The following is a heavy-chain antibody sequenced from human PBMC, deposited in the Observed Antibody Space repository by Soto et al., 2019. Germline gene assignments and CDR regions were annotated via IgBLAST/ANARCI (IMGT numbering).Heavy chain of an antibody. J-gene: IGHJ4*02. CDR1: GYSFTSYW. V-gene: IGHV5-10-1*01. D-gene: IGHD3-22*01. CDR3: ARLEGYYDSSGYYRLLYYFDY. CDR2: IDPSDSYT. Sequence: GESLKISCKGSGYSFTSYWISWVRQMPGKGLEWMGRIDPSDSYTNYGPSFQGHVTISADKSISTAYLQWSSLKASDTAMYYCARLEGYYDSSGYYRLLYYFDYWGQGTLVTVSS.